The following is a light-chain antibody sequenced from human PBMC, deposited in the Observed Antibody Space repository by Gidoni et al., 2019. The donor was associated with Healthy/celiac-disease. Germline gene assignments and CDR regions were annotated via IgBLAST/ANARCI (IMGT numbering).Light chain of an antibody. J-gene: IGKJ2*01. V-gene: IGKV3-15*01. CDR2: GAS. Sequence: IVMTQSPATLSVSPGERATLSCRASQSVSSNLAWYQQKPGQAPRLLIYGASTRATGIPARFSGSGYGTEFTLTISSLKSEDFAVYYCQQYNNWPLYTFGQGTKLEIK. CDR3: QQYNNWPLYT. CDR1: QSVSSN.